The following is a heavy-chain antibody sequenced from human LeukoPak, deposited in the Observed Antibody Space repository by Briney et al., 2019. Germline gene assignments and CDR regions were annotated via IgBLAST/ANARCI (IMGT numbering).Heavy chain of an antibody. Sequence: ASVKVSCKASGYTFTGYYMHWVRQAPGQGLEWMGRINPNSGGINYAQKFQGRVTMTRDTSISTAYMELSRLRSDDTAVYYCASQGTGDYYDSSDYWGQGTLVTVSS. CDR1: GYTFTGYY. D-gene: IGHD3-22*01. CDR2: INPNSGGI. CDR3: ASQGTGDYYDSSDY. V-gene: IGHV1-2*06. J-gene: IGHJ4*02.